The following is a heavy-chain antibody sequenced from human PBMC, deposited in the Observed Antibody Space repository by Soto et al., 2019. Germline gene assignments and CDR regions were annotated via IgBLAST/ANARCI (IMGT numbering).Heavy chain of an antibody. CDR2: IYYSGST. CDR3: ARQVMTTVTFDY. V-gene: IGHV4-59*08. D-gene: IGHD4-17*01. J-gene: IGHJ4*02. Sequence: SETLSLTCTVSGGSTSSYYWSWIRQPPGKGLEWIGYIYYSGSTNYNPSLKSRVTISVDTSKNQFSLKLSSVTAADTAVYYCARQVMTTVTFDYWGQGTLVTVSS. CDR1: GGSTSSYY.